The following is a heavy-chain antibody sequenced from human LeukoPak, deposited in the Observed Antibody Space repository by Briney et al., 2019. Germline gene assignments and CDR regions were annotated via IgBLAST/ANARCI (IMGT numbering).Heavy chain of an antibody. D-gene: IGHD7-27*01. J-gene: IGHJ4*02. CDR2: MNSDGSVT. Sequence: GGSLRLSCAASGFTFSSSWMHWVRQAPGKGLVWVSRMNSDGSVTNYADSAKGRFTISRDNAKNTLYLQMNSLRAEDTAVYYCIRALNGDKDYWGQGTLVTVSS. V-gene: IGHV3-74*01. CDR1: GFTFSSSW. CDR3: IRALNGDKDY.